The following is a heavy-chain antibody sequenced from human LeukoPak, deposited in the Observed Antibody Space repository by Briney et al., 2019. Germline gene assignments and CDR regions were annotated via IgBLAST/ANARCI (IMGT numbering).Heavy chain of an antibody. CDR2: ISSSSSYI. CDR1: GFTFSSYG. D-gene: IGHD3-3*01. Sequence: PRRSLRLSCAASGFTFSSYGMHSVRHTPGEGLEWVSSISSSSSYIYYADSVKGRFTISRDNAKNSLYLQMNSLRAEDTAVYYCARDWSRSSEWGQGSLVTV. J-gene: IGHJ4*02. CDR3: ARDWSRSSE. V-gene: IGHV3-21*01.